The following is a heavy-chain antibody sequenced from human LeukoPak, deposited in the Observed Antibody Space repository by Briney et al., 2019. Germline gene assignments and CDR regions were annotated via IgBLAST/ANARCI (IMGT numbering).Heavy chain of an antibody. J-gene: IGHJ3*02. D-gene: IGHD3-16*02. CDR3: ARDPYDYVWGSYRIDAFDI. Sequence: SETLSLTCTVSGGSISSYYWSWIRQPAGKGLEWIGRIYTSGSTNYNPSLKSRVTMSVDTSKNQFSLKLSSVTAADTAVYYCARDPYDYVWGSYRIDAFDIWGQGTMVTVSS. CDR1: GGSISSYY. CDR2: IYTSGST. V-gene: IGHV4-4*07.